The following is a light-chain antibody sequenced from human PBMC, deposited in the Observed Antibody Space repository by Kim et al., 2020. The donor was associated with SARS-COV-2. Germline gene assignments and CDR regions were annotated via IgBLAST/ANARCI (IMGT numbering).Light chain of an antibody. V-gene: IGLV3-1*01. Sequence: SYELTQPPSVSVSPGQTASITCSGNRLGDKYACWYQQKPGQSPVLVIYQDTQRPSGIPERFSGANSGNTATLTISGTQALDEADYYCQAWDSRSYVFGTG. J-gene: IGLJ1*01. CDR3: QAWDSRSYV. CDR1: RLGDKY. CDR2: QDT.